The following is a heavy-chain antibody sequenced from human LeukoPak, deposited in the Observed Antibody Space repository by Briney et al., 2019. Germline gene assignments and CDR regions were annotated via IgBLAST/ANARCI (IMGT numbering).Heavy chain of an antibody. CDR2: IYSGGST. Sequence: GGSLKLFCAASGFTVSSNYMSWVRQAPGKGLEWVSVIYSGGSTYHADSVKGRFTISRHNSKNTLYLQMNSLRAEDTAVYYCAREDRMSRVDPWGQGTLVTVSS. D-gene: IGHD2-15*01. J-gene: IGHJ5*02. V-gene: IGHV3-53*04. CDR1: GFTVSSNY. CDR3: AREDRMSRVDP.